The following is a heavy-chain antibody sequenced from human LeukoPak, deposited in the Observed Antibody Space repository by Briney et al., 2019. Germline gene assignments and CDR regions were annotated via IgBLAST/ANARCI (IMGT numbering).Heavy chain of an antibody. V-gene: IGHV3-20*04. D-gene: IGHD6-13*01. Sequence: PGGSLRLSCAASGFTFDDYTMSWVRQAPGKGLEWVSGINWNGGSTGYADSVKGRFTISRDNAKNSLYLQMNSLRAEDTAVYYCARGSGSSSWTYYYYYMDVWGKGTTVTISS. CDR1: GFTFDDYT. CDR3: ARGSGSSSWTYYYYYMDV. CDR2: INWNGGST. J-gene: IGHJ6*03.